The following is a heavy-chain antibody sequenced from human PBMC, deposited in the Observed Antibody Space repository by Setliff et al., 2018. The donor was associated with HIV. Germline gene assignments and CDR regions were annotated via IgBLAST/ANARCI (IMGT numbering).Heavy chain of an antibody. Sequence: GESLKISCAASGFIFSNYRMNWVCQAPGKGLEWVSSISSSSTYTFYADSVKGRFTISRDNAKNSLYLQMNSLRAEDTAVYYCARLMYSSGPGSFDYWGQGTLVTVSS. CDR3: ARLMYSSGPGSFDY. J-gene: IGHJ4*02. D-gene: IGHD6-19*01. CDR1: GFIFSNYR. CDR2: ISSSSTYT. V-gene: IGHV3-21*01.